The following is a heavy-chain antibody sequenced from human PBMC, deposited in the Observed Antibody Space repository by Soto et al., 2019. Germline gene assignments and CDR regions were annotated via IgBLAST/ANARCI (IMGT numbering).Heavy chain of an antibody. CDR1: GFTFSSYG. Sequence: QVQLVESGGGVVQPGRSLRLSCAASGFTFSSYGMHWVRQAPGKGLEWVAVISYDGSNKYYADSVKGRFTISRDNSKIALYLQMNSLRAEDTAVYYCARVTASDAFDIWGQGTMVTVSS. CDR2: ISYDGSNK. J-gene: IGHJ3*02. V-gene: IGHV3-30*03. D-gene: IGHD2-21*02. CDR3: ARVTASDAFDI.